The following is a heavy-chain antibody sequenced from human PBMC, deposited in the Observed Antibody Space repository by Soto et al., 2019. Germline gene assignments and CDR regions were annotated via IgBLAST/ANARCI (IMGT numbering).Heavy chain of an antibody. CDR1: GFTFSNYW. CDR3: AKAGPYYYYGMDV. D-gene: IGHD2-8*02. Sequence: EVQLVESGGGLVQPGGSLRLSCAASGFTFSNYWMSWVRQAPGKGLEWVANINQDGSEKYYVDSVKGRFTISRDNAKNSLYLQMNSLRAEDTAVYYCAKAGPYYYYGMDVWGQVTTVTFSS. J-gene: IGHJ6*02. CDR2: INQDGSEK. V-gene: IGHV3-7*03.